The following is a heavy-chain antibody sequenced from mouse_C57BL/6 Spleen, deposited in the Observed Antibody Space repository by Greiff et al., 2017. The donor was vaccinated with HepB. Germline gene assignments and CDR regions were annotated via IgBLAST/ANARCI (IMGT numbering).Heavy chain of an antibody. CDR3: ARVDYGNYYAMDY. V-gene: IGHV1-55*01. D-gene: IGHD2-4*01. Sequence: QVQLQQPGAELVKPGASVKMSCKASGYTFTSYWITWVKQRPGQGLEWIGDIYPGSGSTNYNEKFKSKATLTVDTSSSTAYMQLSSLTSEASAVYYCARVDYGNYYAMDYWGQGTSVTVSS. CDR1: GYTFTSYW. J-gene: IGHJ4*01. CDR2: IYPGSGST.